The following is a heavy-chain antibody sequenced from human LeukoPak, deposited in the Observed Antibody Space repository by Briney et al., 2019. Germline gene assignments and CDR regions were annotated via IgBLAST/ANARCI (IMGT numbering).Heavy chain of an antibody. V-gene: IGHV3-21*01. CDR2: ISSSSSYI. CDR3: ARDSAPYSFGGVIAY. Sequence: PGGSLRLSCAASGFTFSSYSMNWVRRAPGKGLEWVSSISSSSSYIYYADSVKGRFTISRDNAKNSLYLQMNSLRAEDTAVYYCARDSAPYSFGGVIAYWGQGTLVTVSS. D-gene: IGHD3-16*02. CDR1: GFTFSSYS. J-gene: IGHJ4*02.